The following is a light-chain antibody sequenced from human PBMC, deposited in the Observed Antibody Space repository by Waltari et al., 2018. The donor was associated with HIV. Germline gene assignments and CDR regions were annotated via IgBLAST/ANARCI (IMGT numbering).Light chain of an antibody. CDR2: EDT. CDR1: SSDVGGYSL. CDR3: CSYGGFTTYV. J-gene: IGLJ1*01. V-gene: IGLV2-23*01. Sequence: QSALTQPASVSGSPGQSITISCLGTSSDVGGYSLGSWYQHHPGKAPQLLLFEDTERPSGVSNRFSASNSGTTASLTISGLLAEDAADYYCCSYGGFTTYVFGSGTKVTVL.